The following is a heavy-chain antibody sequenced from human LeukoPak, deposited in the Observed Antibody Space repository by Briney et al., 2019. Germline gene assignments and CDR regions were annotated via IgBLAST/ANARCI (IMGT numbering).Heavy chain of an antibody. CDR1: GFTFSRYS. V-gene: IGHV3-21*01. Sequence: GGSLRLSCAASGFTFSRYSMNWVRQAPGKGLEWVSSISSSSYIYYADSVKGRFTISRDNAKNSLYLRMNSLRAEDTAVYYCARDSFVVVTAKNDYWGQGTLVTVSS. D-gene: IGHD2-21*02. J-gene: IGHJ4*02. CDR2: ISSSSYI. CDR3: ARDSFVVVTAKNDY.